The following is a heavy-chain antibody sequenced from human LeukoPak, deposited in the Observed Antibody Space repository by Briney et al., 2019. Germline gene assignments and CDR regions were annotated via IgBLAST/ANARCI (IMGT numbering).Heavy chain of an antibody. CDR2: INGDGSST. D-gene: IGHD3-9*01. Sequence: GGSLKLSCAASGFTFSSYWMHWVRQAPGKGLVWVSRINGDGSSTAYADSVKGRFTISRDNSKNTLYLQMNSLRAEDTAVYYCAKKRYFDWLFAPNYFDYWGQGTLVTVSS. V-gene: IGHV3-74*01. J-gene: IGHJ4*02. CDR3: AKKRYFDWLFAPNYFDY. CDR1: GFTFSSYW.